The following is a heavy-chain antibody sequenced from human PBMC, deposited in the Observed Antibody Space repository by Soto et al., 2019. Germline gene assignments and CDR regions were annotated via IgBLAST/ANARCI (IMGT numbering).Heavy chain of an antibody. J-gene: IGHJ6*02. CDR1: GGSFSGFY. D-gene: IGHD2-21*02. V-gene: IGHV4-34*01. CDR2: INHSGTT. Sequence: XATLSLTCAVSGGSFSGFYWTWIRQPPGEGLEWIGEINHSGTTNFNPSLRSRLTISLDSSKKHFSLKLTSMTAADAAVYYCASADRTLVTSYGLDVWGHGTTVTV. CDR3: ASADRTLVTSYGLDV.